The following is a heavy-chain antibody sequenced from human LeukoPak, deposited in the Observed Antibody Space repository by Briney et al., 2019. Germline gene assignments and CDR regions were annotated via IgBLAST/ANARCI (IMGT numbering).Heavy chain of an antibody. Sequence: SETLSLTCTVSGGSISSYYWSSIWQPPGKGLEWIGYIYYSGSTNYNPSLKSRVTISVDTSKNQFSLKLSSVTAADTAVYYCARALSYDMMTGYHFDYWGQGTLVTVSS. CDR2: IYYSGST. CDR1: GGSISSYY. D-gene: IGHD3-9*01. V-gene: IGHV4-59*01. CDR3: ARALSYDMMTGYHFDY. J-gene: IGHJ4*02.